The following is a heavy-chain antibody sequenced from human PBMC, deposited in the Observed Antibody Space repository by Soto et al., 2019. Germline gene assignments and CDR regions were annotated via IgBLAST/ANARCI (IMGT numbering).Heavy chain of an antibody. CDR1: GFTFSIYA. CDR3: VKGEYYYDSGGYYPFDY. V-gene: IGHV3-64D*06. J-gene: IGHJ4*02. D-gene: IGHD3-22*01. Sequence: PGGSLRLSCSASGFTFSIYAMHWVRQAPGDGLEYVSSISTNGGSTHYADSVKGRFTISRDNSKNTVYLQMSSLRAEDTAVYYCVKGEYYYDSGGYYPFDYWGQGTLVTVS. CDR2: ISTNGGST.